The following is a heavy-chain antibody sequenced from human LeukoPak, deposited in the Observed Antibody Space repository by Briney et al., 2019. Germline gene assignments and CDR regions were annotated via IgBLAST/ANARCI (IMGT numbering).Heavy chain of an antibody. Sequence: ASVKVSCKASGYTFTSYDINWVRQATGQGLEWMGWMNPNSGNTGYAQKFQGRVTITRNTSISTAYMELSSLRSEDTAVYYCARALVREGYYYYMDVWGKGTTVTVSS. D-gene: IGHD3-10*01. J-gene: IGHJ6*03. V-gene: IGHV1-8*03. CDR3: ARALVREGYYYYMDV. CDR2: MNPNSGNT. CDR1: GYTFTSYD.